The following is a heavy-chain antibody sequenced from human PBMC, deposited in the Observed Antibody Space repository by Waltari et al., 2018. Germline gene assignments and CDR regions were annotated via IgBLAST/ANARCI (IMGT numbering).Heavy chain of an antibody. V-gene: IGHV4-34*02. CDR1: GGSFNGYY. J-gene: IGHJ6*02. CDR3: VRLEDCSGPGGNCYGGDPFALDV. Sequence: QVQLQQWGAGLLQPSETMSLTCAVNGGSFNGYYWGWIRQSPGKGLQWIGEINHAGNRNYNPSLKSRVTMLVDTSRSQFSLKMSSMTAADTALYYCVRLEDCSGPGGNCYGGDPFALDVWGQGTTVTVSS. D-gene: IGHD2-15*01. CDR2: INHAGNR.